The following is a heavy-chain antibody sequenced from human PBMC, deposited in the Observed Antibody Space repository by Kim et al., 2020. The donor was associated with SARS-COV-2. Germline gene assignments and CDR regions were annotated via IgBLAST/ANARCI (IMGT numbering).Heavy chain of an antibody. D-gene: IGHD6-19*01. CDR3: ARVSVAGLGLDY. CDR2: FNVYNAVR. J-gene: IGHJ4*02. CDR1: GYTFNAYC. V-gene: IGHV1-18*04. Sequence: ASVKVSCKTSGYTFNAYCIGWVRQAPGQGLEWVGWFNVYNAVRNHAQKFQDRVTLTTESSTNTAYMELRSLRSDDTAVYYCARVSVAGLGLDYWGQGILV.